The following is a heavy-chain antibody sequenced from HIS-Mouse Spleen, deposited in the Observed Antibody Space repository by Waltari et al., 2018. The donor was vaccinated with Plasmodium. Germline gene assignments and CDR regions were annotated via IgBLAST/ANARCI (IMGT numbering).Heavy chain of an antibody. D-gene: IGHD3-16*01. V-gene: IGHV4-59*01. J-gene: IGHJ3*02. CDR3: ARVGRRIWGAFDI. CDR1: GGSISSYY. CDR2: ISYSGST. Sequence: QVKLEEKGQGLVKPSETRYSTCTVAGGSISSYYWSWIRQPPGKGLQRFGYISYSGSTNYNPSLKSLVTISVNTSKNQFSLKLSSVTAADTAVYYCARVGRRIWGAFDIWGQGTMVTVSS.